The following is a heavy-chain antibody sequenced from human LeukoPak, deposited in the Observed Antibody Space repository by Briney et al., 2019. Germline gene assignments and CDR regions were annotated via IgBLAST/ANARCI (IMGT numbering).Heavy chain of an antibody. CDR2: ISYDGSNK. J-gene: IGHJ3*02. CDR3: ARVRMARRSTGAFDI. D-gene: IGHD5-24*01. Sequence: PGGSLRLSCAASGFTFSSYAMHWVRQAPGKGLEWVAVISYDGSNKYYADSVKGRFTISRDNSKNTLYLQMNSQRAEDTAVYYCARVRMARRSTGAFDIWGQGTMVTVSS. CDR1: GFTFSSYA. V-gene: IGHV3-30*04.